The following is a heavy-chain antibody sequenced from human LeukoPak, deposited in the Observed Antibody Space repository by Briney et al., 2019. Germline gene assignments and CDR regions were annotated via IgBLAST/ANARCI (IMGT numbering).Heavy chain of an antibody. V-gene: IGHV1-8*03. CDR3: ARDLGYYDSSGYFREPPYYFDY. Sequence: ASVKVSCKASGYTFTSYDINWVRQATGQGLEWMGWMNPNSGNTGYAQKFQGRVTITRNTSISTAYMGLSSLRSEDTAVYYCARDLGYYDSSGYFREPPYYFDYWGQGTLVTVSS. CDR2: MNPNSGNT. J-gene: IGHJ4*02. CDR1: GYTFTSYD. D-gene: IGHD3-22*01.